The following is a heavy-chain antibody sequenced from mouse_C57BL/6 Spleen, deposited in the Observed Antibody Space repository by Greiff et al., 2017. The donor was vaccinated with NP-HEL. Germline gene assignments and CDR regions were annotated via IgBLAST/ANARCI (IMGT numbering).Heavy chain of an antibody. CDR2: INPNNGCT. CDR3: ARHYSFAY. J-gene: IGHJ3*01. D-gene: IGHD1-1*02. CDR1: GYTFTDYN. Sequence: VQLQQSGPELVKPGASVKIPCKASGYTFTDYNMDWVKQSHGQSLEWIGDINPNNGCTIYNQKFKGKATLTVDKSSSTAYMELRGLTSEDTAVYYCARHYSFAYWGQGTLLTVSS. V-gene: IGHV1-18*01.